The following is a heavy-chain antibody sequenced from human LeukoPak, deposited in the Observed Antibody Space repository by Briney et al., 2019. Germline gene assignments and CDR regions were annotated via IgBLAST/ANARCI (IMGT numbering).Heavy chain of an antibody. V-gene: IGHV3-23*01. CDR3: VIPTGAFDI. D-gene: IGHD2-21*01. Sequence: GGSLRLSXAASGFTFSSYAMSWVRQAPGKGLEWISAISGSGGSTYYADSVKGRFTISRDNSKNTLYLQMNSLRAEDTAVYYCVIPTGAFDIWGQGTMVTVSS. J-gene: IGHJ3*02. CDR2: ISGSGGST. CDR1: GFTFSSYA.